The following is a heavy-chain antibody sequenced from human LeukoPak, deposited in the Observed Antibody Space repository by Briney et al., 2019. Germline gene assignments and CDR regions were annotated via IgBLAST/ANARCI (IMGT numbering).Heavy chain of an antibody. CDR1: GGSFSGYY. J-gene: IGHJ5*02. D-gene: IGHD3-16*01. V-gene: IGHV4-34*01. CDR3: ARHYGP. CDR2: INHSGST. Sequence: PSETLSLTCAVYGGSFSGYYWSWIRQPPGKGPEWIGEINHSGSTNYNPSLKSRVTISVDTSKNQFSLKLNSVTAADTAVYYCARHYGPWGQGTLVTVSS.